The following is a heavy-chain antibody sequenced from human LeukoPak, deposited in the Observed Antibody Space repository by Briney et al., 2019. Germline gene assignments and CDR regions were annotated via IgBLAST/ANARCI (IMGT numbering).Heavy chain of an antibody. CDR3: AGRDYSGSGTYYNPLDY. Sequence: GGSLRLSCAAPGFTFSRCALSWVRLARGQGLEWVASNSVIGANTYYANFVQGRFTASRDNSRNTLYLQMNSLRADDTAVYYCAGRDYSGSGTYYNPLDYWGQGTLVTVSS. J-gene: IGHJ4*02. CDR2: NSVIGANT. CDR1: GFTFSRCA. V-gene: IGHV3-23*01. D-gene: IGHD3-10*01.